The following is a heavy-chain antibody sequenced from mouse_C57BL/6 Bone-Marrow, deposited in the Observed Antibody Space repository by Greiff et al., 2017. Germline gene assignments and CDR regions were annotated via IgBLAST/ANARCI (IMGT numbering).Heavy chain of an antibody. J-gene: IGHJ2*01. CDR1: GFNIKDYY. V-gene: IGHV14-1*01. Sequence: VQLKESGAELVRPGASVKLSCTASGFNIKDYYMHWVKQRPEQGLEWIGRIDPEDGDTEYAPKFQGKATMTADTSSTTAYLQLSSLTSEDTAVYYCTTNYYGSSSFDYWGQGTTLTVSS. CDR3: TTNYYGSSSFDY. CDR2: IDPEDGDT. D-gene: IGHD1-1*01.